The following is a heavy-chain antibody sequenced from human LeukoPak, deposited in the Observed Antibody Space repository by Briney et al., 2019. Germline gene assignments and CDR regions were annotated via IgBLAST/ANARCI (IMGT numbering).Heavy chain of an antibody. CDR2: ISYDGSNK. V-gene: IGHV3-30-3*01. J-gene: IGHJ6*02. D-gene: IGHD6-19*01. CDR1: GFTFSSYA. Sequence: PGRSLRLSCAASGFTFSSYAMHWVRQAPGKGLEWVAVISYDGSNKYYADSVKGRFTISRDNSKNTLYLQMNSLRAEDTAVYYCAKDLENSGWYGGDYYYYGMDVWGQGTTVTVSS. CDR3: AKDLENSGWYGGDYYYYGMDV.